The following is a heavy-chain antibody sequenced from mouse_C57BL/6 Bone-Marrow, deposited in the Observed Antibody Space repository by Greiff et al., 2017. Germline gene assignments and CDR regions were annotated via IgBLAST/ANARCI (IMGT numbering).Heavy chain of an antibody. D-gene: IGHD2-5*01. CDR3: ARPCYSNYWYFDV. CDR2: IYPGSGST. J-gene: IGHJ1*03. V-gene: IGHV1-55*01. Sequence: VQLQQPGAELVKPGASVKMSCKASGYTFTSYWITWVKQRPGQGLEWIGDIYPGSGSTIYNEKFKSKATLTVDTSSSTAYMQLSSLTSEDAAFYYCARPCYSNYWYFDVWGTGTTVTVSS. CDR1: GYTFTSYW.